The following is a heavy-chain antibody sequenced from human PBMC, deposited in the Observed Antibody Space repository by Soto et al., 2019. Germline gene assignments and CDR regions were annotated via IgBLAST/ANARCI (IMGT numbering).Heavy chain of an antibody. J-gene: IGHJ6*02. Sequence: GGSLRLSCAASGFTLSSYGMHWVRQAPGKGLEWVAVIWYDGSNKNYADSVKGRFTISRDNSKNTLYLQMNSLRAEDTAVYYCARQQLAAPMDVWGPGTTVTVSS. CDR1: GFTLSSYG. CDR2: IWYDGSNK. D-gene: IGHD6-13*01. CDR3: ARQQLAAPMDV. V-gene: IGHV3-33*01.